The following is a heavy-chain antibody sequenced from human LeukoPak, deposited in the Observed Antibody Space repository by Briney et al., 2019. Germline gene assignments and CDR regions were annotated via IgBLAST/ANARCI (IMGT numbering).Heavy chain of an antibody. CDR1: GYTFTSYY. J-gene: IGHJ6*02. D-gene: IGHD3-22*01. CDR3: ARSKRRITMIVVGGMDV. CDR2: INPSGGST. Sequence: ASVKVSCKASGYTFTSYYMHWVRQAPGQGLEWMGIINPSGGSTSYAQKFQGRVTMTRDTSTSTVYMELSSLRSEDTAVYYCARSKRRITMIVVGGMDVWGQGTTVTVSS. V-gene: IGHV1-46*01.